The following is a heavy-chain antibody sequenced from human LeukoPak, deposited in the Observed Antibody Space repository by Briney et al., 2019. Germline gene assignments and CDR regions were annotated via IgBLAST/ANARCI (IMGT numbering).Heavy chain of an antibody. J-gene: IGHJ4*02. Sequence: GGSLRLSCAASGLSLSSYSMNWVRQAPGKGLEWVSYIRSSSSATYYADSVKGRFTISRDNAKNSLYLQMNSLRDEDTAVYYCARESGSGSYFAYWGQGTLVTVSS. CDR1: GLSLSSYS. CDR3: ARESGSGSYFAY. V-gene: IGHV3-48*02. CDR2: IRSSSSAT. D-gene: IGHD3-10*01.